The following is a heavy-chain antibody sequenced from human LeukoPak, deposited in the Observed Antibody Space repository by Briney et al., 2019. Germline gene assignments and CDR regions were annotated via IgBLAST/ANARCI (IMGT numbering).Heavy chain of an antibody. Sequence: SETLSLTCTVSGGSISSSSYYWGWIRQPPGKGLEWIGNIFYSGSTYYSPSLKSRVTISLDTSRNQSSLKLSSVTAADTAVYYCARPLNYDILTGYHYWGQGTLVTVSS. CDR1: GGSISSSSYY. V-gene: IGHV4-39*01. D-gene: IGHD3-9*01. CDR2: IFYSGST. CDR3: ARPLNYDILTGYHY. J-gene: IGHJ4*02.